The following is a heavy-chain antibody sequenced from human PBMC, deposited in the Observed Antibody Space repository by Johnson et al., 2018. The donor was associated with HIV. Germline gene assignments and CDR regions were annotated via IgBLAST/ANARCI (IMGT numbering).Heavy chain of an antibody. CDR1: GFIFSSYG. CDR3: ARDVLGDGTYPPDAFDI. CDR2: IWYDGSNK. D-gene: IGHD2-8*02. V-gene: IGHV3-33*01. J-gene: IGHJ3*02. Sequence: VQLVESGGGVVQPGRSLRLSCAASGFIFSSYGMHWVRQAPGKGLEWVAVIWYDGSNKYYADSVKGRFTISRDNAKNSLYLQVHSLRVEDTAVYYCARDVLGDGTYPPDAFDIWGQGTMVTVSS.